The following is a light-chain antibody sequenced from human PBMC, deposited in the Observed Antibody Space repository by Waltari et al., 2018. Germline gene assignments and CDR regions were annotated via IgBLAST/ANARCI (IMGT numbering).Light chain of an antibody. J-gene: IGLJ2*01. CDR1: SSNIGNNT. Sequence: QSVLTQAPSASGTPGQRVTIPCSGGSSNIGNNTVVWYQQLPGTAPKLPIYTTNTRPSGGPDRFSSSKSGTSASLAITGLQSDDEADYYCATWDDRLKRPVFGGGTKLTVL. V-gene: IGLV1-44*01. CDR2: TTN. CDR3: ATWDDRLKRPV.